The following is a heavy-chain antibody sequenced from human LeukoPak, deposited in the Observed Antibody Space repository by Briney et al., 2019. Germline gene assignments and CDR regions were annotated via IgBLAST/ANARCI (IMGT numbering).Heavy chain of an antibody. CDR3: AQGRERGAFDI. Sequence: PSETLSLICTVSGGSISSYYWSWIRQPPGKGLEWIGYIYYSGSTNYNPSLKSRVTISVDTSKNQFSLKLSSVTAADTAVYYCAQGRERGAFDIWGQGTMVTVSS. CDR2: IYYSGST. J-gene: IGHJ3*02. CDR1: GGSISSYY. V-gene: IGHV4-59*01. D-gene: IGHD1-26*01.